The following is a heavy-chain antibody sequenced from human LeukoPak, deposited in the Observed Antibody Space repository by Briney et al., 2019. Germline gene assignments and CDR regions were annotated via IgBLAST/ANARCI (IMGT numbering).Heavy chain of an antibody. CDR2: IYYSGST. CDR3: ARATWYYYDSSGYYYYYGMDV. CDR1: GGSISSGGYY. V-gene: IGHV4-31*03. Sequence: PSQTLSLTCTVPGGSISSGGYYWSWIRQHPGKGLEWIGYIYYSGSTYYNPSLKSRVTISVDTSKNQFSLKLSSVTAADTAVYYCARATWYYYDSSGYYYYYGMDVWGQGTTVTVSS. D-gene: IGHD3-22*01. J-gene: IGHJ6*02.